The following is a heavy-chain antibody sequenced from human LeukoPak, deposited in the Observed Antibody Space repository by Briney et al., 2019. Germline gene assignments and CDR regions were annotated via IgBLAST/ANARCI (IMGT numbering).Heavy chain of an antibody. J-gene: IGHJ6*03. D-gene: IGHD3-3*01. V-gene: IGHV3-23*01. CDR1: GFTFSSYA. Sequence: GGSLRLSCAASGFTFSSYAMSWVRQAPGKGLEWVSAISGSGGSTYYADSVKGRFTISRDNSKNTLYLQMNSLRAEDTAVYYCAKSVFGVVLYYMDVWGKGTTVTVSS. CDR2: ISGSGGST. CDR3: AKSVFGVVLYYMDV.